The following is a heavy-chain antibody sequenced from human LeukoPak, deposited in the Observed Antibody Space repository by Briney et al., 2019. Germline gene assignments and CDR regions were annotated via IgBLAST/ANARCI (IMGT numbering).Heavy chain of an antibody. CDR1: GGSMNPYY. CDR2: ISYSGNT. V-gene: IGHV4-59*01. Sequence: SETLSLTCTVSGGSMNPYYWSWIRQLPGKGLEWLAYISYSGNTKYNPSLKSRVIISVDTSKNHFSLKLSSVTAADTAVYYCARGGYYYMDVWGKGTTVTVSS. J-gene: IGHJ6*03. CDR3: ARGGYYYMDV.